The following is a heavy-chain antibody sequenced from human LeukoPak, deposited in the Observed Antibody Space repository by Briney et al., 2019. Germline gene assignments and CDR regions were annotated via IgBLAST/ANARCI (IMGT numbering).Heavy chain of an antibody. D-gene: IGHD3-22*01. CDR1: GGSISSYY. J-gene: IGHJ4*02. Sequence: SETLSLTCTVSGGSISSYYWSWIRKPPGKGLEGSGYIYYTGSTNYNPALKSRVTISVDTSKNQFSLKVSSVTAADTAVYYCARTTYYSDSSALDYWGQGTLVTVSS. CDR3: ARTTYYSDSSALDY. CDR2: IYYTGST. V-gene: IGHV4-59*12.